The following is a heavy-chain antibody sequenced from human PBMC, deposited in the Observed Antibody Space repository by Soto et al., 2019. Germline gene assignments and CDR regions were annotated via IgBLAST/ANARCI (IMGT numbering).Heavy chain of an antibody. CDR2: IIPMFGIA. Sequence: QVQLVQSGAAVKKPGSSVKVSCKGSGGNRYTITWVRQAPGQGLEWMGRIIPMFGIASYAQNFQGRVTMTADKSTSTAYIELSSLRSEDTAVYYCARDSGRSDVVPAAISAMDVWGQGTTVTVCS. CDR3: ARDSGRSDVVPAAISAMDV. CDR1: GGNRYT. V-gene: IGHV1-69*08. D-gene: IGHD2-2*01. J-gene: IGHJ6*02.